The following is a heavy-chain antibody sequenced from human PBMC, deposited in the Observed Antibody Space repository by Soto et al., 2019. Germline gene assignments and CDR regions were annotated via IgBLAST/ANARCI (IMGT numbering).Heavy chain of an antibody. J-gene: IGHJ6*03. Sequence: GGSLRLSCAASGFTFSSYAMSWVRQAPGKGLEWVSAISGSGGSTYYADSVKGRFTISRDNSKNTLYLQMNSLRAEDTAVYYCARGLNMVRGVTSYYMDVWGKGTTVTVSS. CDR2: ISGSGGST. CDR1: GFTFSSYA. V-gene: IGHV3-23*01. CDR3: ARGLNMVRGVTSYYMDV. D-gene: IGHD3-10*01.